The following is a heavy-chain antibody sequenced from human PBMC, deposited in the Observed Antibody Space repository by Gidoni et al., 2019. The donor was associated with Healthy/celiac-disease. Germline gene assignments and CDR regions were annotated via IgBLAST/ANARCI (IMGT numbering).Heavy chain of an antibody. D-gene: IGHD3-22*01. CDR1: GGSISSSSYY. V-gene: IGHV4-39*01. J-gene: IGHJ3*02. CDR3: ARQGRITMIVVVITNAFDI. CDR2: IYYSGST. Sequence: QLQLQESGPGLVKPSETLSLTCTVSGGSISSSSYYWGWIRQPPGKGLELIGSIYYSGSTYYNPSLKSRVTISVDTSKNQFSLKLSSVTAADTAVYYCARQGRITMIVVVITNAFDIWGQGTMVTVSS.